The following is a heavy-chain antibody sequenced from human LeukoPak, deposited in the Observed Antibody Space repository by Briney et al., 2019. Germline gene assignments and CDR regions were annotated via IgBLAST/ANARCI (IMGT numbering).Heavy chain of an antibody. CDR2: IFYDGSTA. D-gene: IGHD3-22*01. CDR1: GFTFSTYA. V-gene: IGHV3-30*04. CDR3: ARDPRGPTGYDNSARDTFDY. J-gene: IGHJ4*02. Sequence: PGGSLRLSCAASGFTFSTYAMHWVRQAPGKWLEWVAVIFYDGSTAYYADSVKGRFTISRDNSKNTLYLQMNSLRAEDTAVYYCARDPRGPTGYDNSARDTFDYWGQGTLVTVSS.